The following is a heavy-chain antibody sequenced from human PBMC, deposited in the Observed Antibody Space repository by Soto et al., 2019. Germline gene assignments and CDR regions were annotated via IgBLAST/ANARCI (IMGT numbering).Heavy chain of an antibody. V-gene: IGHV1-69*06. CDR2: IIPIFGTP. CDR3: AREPRPHCGNWDTDVGFDT. J-gene: IGHJ5*02. Sequence: QVQLVQSGAEVKKPGSSLKVSCKASGGSFASYAFSWVRQAPRQGLEWVGGIIPIFGTPKYAQRFQGRVSITADRSTATAYLDLTGLTSEDTAVYFCAREPRPHCGNWDTDVGFDTWGQGTLVIVSS. CDR1: GGSFASYA. D-gene: IGHD1-1*01.